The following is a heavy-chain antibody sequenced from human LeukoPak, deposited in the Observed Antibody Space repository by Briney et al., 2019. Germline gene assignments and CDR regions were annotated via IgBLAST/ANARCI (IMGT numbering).Heavy chain of an antibody. CDR1: GFTFSSYS. J-gene: IGHJ4*02. D-gene: IGHD2-2*01. CDR3: ARGPGALDY. V-gene: IGHV3-48*01. Sequence: GGSLRLSCAASGFTFSSYSMNWVRQAPGKGLEWVSGSGSGGSTYYADSVKGRFTISRDNSNNTLYLQMSSLRAEDTAVYYCARGPGALDYWGQGTLVTVSS. CDR2: SGSGGST.